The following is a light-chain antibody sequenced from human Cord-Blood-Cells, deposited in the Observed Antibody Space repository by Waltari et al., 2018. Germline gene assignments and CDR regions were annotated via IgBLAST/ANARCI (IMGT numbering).Light chain of an antibody. CDR1: QSISSW. Sequence: DIQMTQSPSTLSAPVGDRVPITCRASQSISSWLAWYQQKPGKAPKLLIYKASSLESGVPSRFSGSGSGTEFTLTISSLQPDDFATYYCQQYNSYPYTFGQGTKLEIK. V-gene: IGKV1-5*03. CDR3: QQYNSYPYT. CDR2: KAS. J-gene: IGKJ2*01.